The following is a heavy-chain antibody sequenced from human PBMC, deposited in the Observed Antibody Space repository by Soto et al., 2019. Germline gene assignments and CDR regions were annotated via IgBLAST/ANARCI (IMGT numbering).Heavy chain of an antibody. J-gene: IGHJ4*02. CDR1: GYTFTSYG. CDR2: ISAYNGNT. Sequence: GASVKVSCKASGYTFTSYGISWVRQAPGQGLEWMGWISAYNGNTNYAQKLQGRVTMTTDTSTSTAYMELRSLRSDDTAVYYCARQDLYDSSGYYPGYFDYWGQGTLVTVSS. CDR3: ARQDLYDSSGYYPGYFDY. D-gene: IGHD3-22*01. V-gene: IGHV1-18*04.